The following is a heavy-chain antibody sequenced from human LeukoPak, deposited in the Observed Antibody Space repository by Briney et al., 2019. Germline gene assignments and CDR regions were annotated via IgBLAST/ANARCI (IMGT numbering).Heavy chain of an antibody. D-gene: IGHD1-1*01. CDR2: ISNGGLSI. Sequence: PGGSLRLSCAASGFTFSSYEMNWVRQAPGKGLEWVSYISNGGLSIYYADSVKGRYTISRDNAKNSLYLQMNSLRAEDTAVYYCGRVPRTTHAFDVWGQGTMDTVSS. CDR1: GFTFSSYE. V-gene: IGHV3-48*03. J-gene: IGHJ3*01. CDR3: GRVPRTTHAFDV.